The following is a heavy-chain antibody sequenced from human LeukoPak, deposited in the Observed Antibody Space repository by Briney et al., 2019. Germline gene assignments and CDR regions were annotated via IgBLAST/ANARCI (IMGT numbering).Heavy chain of an antibody. J-gene: IGHJ4*02. Sequence: TSETLSLTCAVYGGSFSGYYWSWIRQPPGKGLEWIGEINHSGSTNYNPSLKSRVTISVDTSKNQFSLKLSSVTAADTAVYYCARAPGHYCSGGSCYPRRNFDYWGQGTLVTVSS. V-gene: IGHV4-34*01. CDR2: INHSGST. CDR3: ARAPGHYCSGGSCYPRRNFDY. CDR1: GGSFSGYY. D-gene: IGHD2-15*01.